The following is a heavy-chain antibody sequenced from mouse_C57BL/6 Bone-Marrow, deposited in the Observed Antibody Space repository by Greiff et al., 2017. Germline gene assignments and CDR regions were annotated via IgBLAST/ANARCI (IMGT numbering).Heavy chain of an antibody. CDR3: ASPLYGSSLDY. J-gene: IGHJ2*01. Sequence: EVQLQQSGPELVKPGASVKMSCKASGYTFTDYNMHWVKQSHGKSLEWIGYINPNNGGTSYNQKFKGKATLTVNKSSSTAYMELRSLTSEDSAVYYCASPLYGSSLDYWGQGTTLTGSS. CDR2: INPNNGGT. D-gene: IGHD1-1*01. CDR1: GYTFTDYN. V-gene: IGHV1-22*01.